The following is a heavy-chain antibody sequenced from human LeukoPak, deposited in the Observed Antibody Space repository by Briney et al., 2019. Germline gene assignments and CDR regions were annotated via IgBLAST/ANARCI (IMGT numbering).Heavy chain of an antibody. V-gene: IGHV3-7*01. CDR2: ISPDGSEK. J-gene: IGHJ4*02. CDR3: ATDLNHDSGG. D-gene: IGHD1-26*01. CDR1: GFSFSGTW. Sequence: GGSLRLSCATSGFSFSGTWTTWVRQAPGKGLECITNISPDGSEKYYLDSVKGRFTVSRDNAKKLVYLQMNSLRVEDTAIYFCATDLNHDSGGWGQGTLVTVSS.